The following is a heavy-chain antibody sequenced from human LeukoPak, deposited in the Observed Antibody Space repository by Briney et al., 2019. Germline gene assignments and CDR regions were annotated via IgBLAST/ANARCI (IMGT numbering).Heavy chain of an antibody. CDR1: GFTFSSYE. Sequence: PGGSLRLSCAASGFTFSSYEMNWVRQAPGKGLKWVSYISSSGSTIYYADSVKGRFTISRDNAKNSLYLQMNSLRAEDTAVYYCARRSTKDDYWGQGTLVTVSS. V-gene: IGHV3-48*03. J-gene: IGHJ4*02. D-gene: IGHD1-1*01. CDR2: ISSSGSTI. CDR3: ARRSTKDDY.